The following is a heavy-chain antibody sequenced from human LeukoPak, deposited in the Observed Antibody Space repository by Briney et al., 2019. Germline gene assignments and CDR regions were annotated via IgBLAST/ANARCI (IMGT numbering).Heavy chain of an antibody. J-gene: IGHJ4*02. CDR2: IHFSGTI. D-gene: IGHD1-14*01. CDR3: TRGFDHAKSGY. Sequence: SETLSLTCTVSGDSISSTAYYWGWSRQPPGKGLEWLGMIHFSGTIYNNPSLMSRVTLSVDTSKNQFSLKLTSVTAADTAVYYCTRGFDHAKSGYWGQGTLVTVSS. V-gene: IGHV4-39*01. CDR1: GDSISSTAYY.